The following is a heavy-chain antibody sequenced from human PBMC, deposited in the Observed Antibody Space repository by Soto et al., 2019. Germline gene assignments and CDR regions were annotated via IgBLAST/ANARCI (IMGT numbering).Heavy chain of an antibody. V-gene: IGHV3-30*18. CDR2: ISYDGSNK. CDR3: AKMGLWGAVAGTDAFDI. CDR1: GFTFSSYG. J-gene: IGHJ3*02. Sequence: GGSLRLSCAASGFTFSSYGMHWVRQAPGKGLEWVAVISYDGSNKYYADSVKGRFTISRDNSKNTLYLQMNSLRAEDTAVYYCAKMGLWGAVAGTDAFDIWGQGTMVTVSS. D-gene: IGHD6-19*01.